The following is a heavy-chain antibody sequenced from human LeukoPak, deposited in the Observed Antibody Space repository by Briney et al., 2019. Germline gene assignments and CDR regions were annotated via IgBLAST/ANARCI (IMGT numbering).Heavy chain of an antibody. V-gene: IGHV3-7*01. CDR1: GFTFSSYW. J-gene: IGHJ4*02. D-gene: IGHD2-8*01. CDR2: IKQDGSEK. Sequence: GGSLRLSCAASGFTFSSYWMTWVRQAPGKGLEWVANIKQDGSEKYYVDSVKGRFTITRDNAKNSLSLHMNSLRAEDTAVYYCARDRGECTNGVCYYHDFDYWGQGTLVTVSS. CDR3: ARDRGECTNGVCYYHDFDY.